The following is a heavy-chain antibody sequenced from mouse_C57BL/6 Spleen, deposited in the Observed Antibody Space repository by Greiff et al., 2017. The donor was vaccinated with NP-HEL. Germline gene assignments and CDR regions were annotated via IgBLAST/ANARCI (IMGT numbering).Heavy chain of an antibody. Sequence: EVQLQESGPELVKPGASVKISCKASGYSFTDYNMNWVKQSNGKSLEWIGVINPNYGTTSYNQKFKGKATLTVDQSSSTAYMQLNSLTSEDSAVYYCARSGYYGSSLSWFAYWGQGTLVTVSA. CDR1: GYSFTDYN. D-gene: IGHD1-1*01. V-gene: IGHV1-39*01. CDR3: ARSGYYGSSLSWFAY. J-gene: IGHJ3*01. CDR2: INPNYGTT.